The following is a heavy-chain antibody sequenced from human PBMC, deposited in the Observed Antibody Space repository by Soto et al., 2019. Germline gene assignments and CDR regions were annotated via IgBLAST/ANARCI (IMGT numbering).Heavy chain of an antibody. CDR3: ARAPYDFWSGYYNYYGMDV. CDR2: ISSSGSTI. D-gene: IGHD3-3*01. Sequence: PGGSLRLSCAASGFTFSSYEMTWVRQAPGKGLEWVSYISSSGSTIYYADSVKGRFTISRDNAKNSLYLQMNSLRAEDTAVYYCARAPYDFWSGYYNYYGMDVWGQGTTVTVSS. V-gene: IGHV3-48*03. J-gene: IGHJ6*02. CDR1: GFTFSSYE.